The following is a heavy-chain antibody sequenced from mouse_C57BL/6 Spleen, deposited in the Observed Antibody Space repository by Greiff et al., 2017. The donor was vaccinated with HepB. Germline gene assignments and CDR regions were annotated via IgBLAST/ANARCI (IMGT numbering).Heavy chain of an antibody. Sequence: QVQLQQPGAELVKPGASVKLSCKASGYTFTSYWMHWVKQRPGRGLEWIGRIDPNSGGTKYNEKFKSKATLTVDKPSSTAYMQLSSLTSEESAVYYCARSWDDGYSFAYWGQGTLVTVSA. D-gene: IGHD2-3*01. CDR3: ARSWDDGYSFAY. CDR2: IDPNSGGT. V-gene: IGHV1-72*01. J-gene: IGHJ3*01. CDR1: GYTFTSYW.